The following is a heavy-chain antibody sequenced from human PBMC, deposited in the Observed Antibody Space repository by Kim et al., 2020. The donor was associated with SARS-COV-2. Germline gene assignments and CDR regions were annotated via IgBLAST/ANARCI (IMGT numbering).Heavy chain of an antibody. D-gene: IGHD3-16*02. J-gene: IGHJ4*02. V-gene: IGHV4-31*02. CDR3: ARATMITFGGVIDHFDY. Sequence: LKSRVTISVDTSKNRFSLKMSSVTAADTAVYYCARATMITFGGVIDHFDYWGQGTLVTVSS.